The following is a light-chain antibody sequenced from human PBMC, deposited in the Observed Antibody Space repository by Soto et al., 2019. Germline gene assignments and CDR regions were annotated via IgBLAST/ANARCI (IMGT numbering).Light chain of an antibody. CDR3: LLSYGGAYV. V-gene: IGLV7-46*01. CDR1: TGAVTSSHY. J-gene: IGLJ1*01. Sequence: QAVVTQEPSLPVSPAGTVTLTCGSSTGAVTSSHYPYWFQQKPGQAPRTLIYDTCTTHPWAPPRSAGSLLGGKAALILSGAQPEDEADYYCLLSYGGAYVFVTGTKLTVL. CDR2: DTC.